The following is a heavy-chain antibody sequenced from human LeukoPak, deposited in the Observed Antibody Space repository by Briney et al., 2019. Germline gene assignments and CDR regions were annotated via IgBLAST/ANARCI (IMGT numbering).Heavy chain of an antibody. Sequence: GGSLRLSCAASGFTFSDYYMSWIRQAPGKGLEWVSYISSSSSYTNYADSVKGRFTISRDNAKNSLYLQMNSLRAEDTAVYYCASFPTRGYSYGLFDYWGQGTLVTVSS. CDR1: GFTFSDYY. CDR2: ISSSSSYT. D-gene: IGHD5-18*01. CDR3: ASFPTRGYSYGLFDY. J-gene: IGHJ4*02. V-gene: IGHV3-11*06.